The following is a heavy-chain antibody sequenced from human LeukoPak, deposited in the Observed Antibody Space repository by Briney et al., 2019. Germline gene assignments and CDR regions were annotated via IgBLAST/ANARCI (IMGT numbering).Heavy chain of an antibody. J-gene: IGHJ4*02. D-gene: IGHD3-3*01. Sequence: PGGSLRLSCAASGFTFSSYAMSWVRQAPGKGLEWVSAISGSGGSTYYADSVKGRFTISRDNSKNTLYLQMNSLRAEDTAVYYCAKDPIYDFWSGYPADYWGQGTLVTVSS. CDR2: ISGSGGST. CDR1: GFTFSSYA. CDR3: AKDPIYDFWSGYPADY. V-gene: IGHV3-23*01.